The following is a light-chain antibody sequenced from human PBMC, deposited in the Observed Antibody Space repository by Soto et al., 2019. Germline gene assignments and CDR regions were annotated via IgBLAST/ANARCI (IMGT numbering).Light chain of an antibody. CDR3: QQYNNWPIT. CDR1: QSVSNN. CDR2: GAS. J-gene: IGKJ5*01. V-gene: IGKV3-15*01. Sequence: ESVLTQSPATLSLTQGERATLSCRTSQSVSNNYLAWYQQKPGQAPRLLIYGASTRATGIPARFSGSGSGTEFTLCFCILQSEDVEIYYCQQYNNWPITFGEGTRLEIK.